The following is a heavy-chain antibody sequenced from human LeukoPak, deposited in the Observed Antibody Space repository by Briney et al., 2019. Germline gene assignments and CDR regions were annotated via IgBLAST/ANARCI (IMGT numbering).Heavy chain of an antibody. CDR1: GYTFTAYY. D-gene: IGHD1-14*01. CDR3: ARHRLGYKHIYL. Sequence: ASVKVSCKGSGYTFTAYYMHWVRQAPGQGLEWMGWINPISGDRHYAQNFQGRVTMTRDTSITTAYMEMSRLRSDDTAVYYCARHRLGYKHIYLWGRGTQVTVSS. V-gene: IGHV1-2*02. CDR2: INPISGDR. J-gene: IGHJ2*01.